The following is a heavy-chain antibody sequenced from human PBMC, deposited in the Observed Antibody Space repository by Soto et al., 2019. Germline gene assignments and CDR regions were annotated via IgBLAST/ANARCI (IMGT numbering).Heavy chain of an antibody. CDR1: GFTFSSYG. J-gene: IGHJ6*02. D-gene: IGHD4-4*01. CDR3: AKGGVSNYRFDYYGMDV. V-gene: IGHV3-30*18. CDR2: ISYDGSNK. Sequence: GGSLRLSCAASGFTFSSYGMHWVRQAPGKGLEWVAVISYDGSNKYYADSVKGRFTISRDNSKNTLYLQMNSLRAEDTAVYYCAKGGVSNYRFDYYGMDVSGQGTTVTVSS.